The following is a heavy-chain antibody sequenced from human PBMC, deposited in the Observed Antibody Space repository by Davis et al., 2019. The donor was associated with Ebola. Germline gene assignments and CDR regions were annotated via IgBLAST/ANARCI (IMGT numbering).Heavy chain of an antibody. V-gene: IGHV3-33*01. Sequence: GESLKISCAASGFTFSSYGMHWVRQAPGKGLEWVAVIWYDGSNKYYADSVKGRFTISRDNSKNTLYLQMNSLRAEDTAVYYCARENYFYYGMDVWGKGTTVTVSS. CDR2: IWYDGSNK. CDR3: ARENYFYYGMDV. J-gene: IGHJ6*04. CDR1: GFTFSSYG.